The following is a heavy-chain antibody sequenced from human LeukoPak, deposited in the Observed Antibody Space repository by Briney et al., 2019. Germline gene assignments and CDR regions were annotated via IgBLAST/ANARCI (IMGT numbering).Heavy chain of an antibody. V-gene: IGHV1-8*01. CDR2: MNPNTGNT. D-gene: IGHD2-15*01. Sequence: GASVKVSCKASGYTFIGYDINWVPQATGQGLEWMGWMNPNTGNTGYAQKFRGRVTMTRNTSISAASMELSSLTSEDTALYYCARGAPGSYCSGGSCPYFDYWGQGTLVSVSS. CDR3: ARGAPGSYCSGGSCPYFDY. J-gene: IGHJ4*02. CDR1: GYTFIGYD.